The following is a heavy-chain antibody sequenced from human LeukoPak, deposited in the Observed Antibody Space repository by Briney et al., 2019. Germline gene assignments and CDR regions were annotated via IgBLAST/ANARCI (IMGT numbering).Heavy chain of an antibody. V-gene: IGHV4-59*01. Sequence: SSETLSLTCTVSGGSISSYYWSWIRQPPGKGLEWIGYIYYSGSTNYNPSLKSRVTISVDTSKNQFSLKLSSVTAADTAVYYCARAGDYDSSGYSSRDAFDIWGQGTMVTVSS. J-gene: IGHJ3*02. CDR2: IYYSGST. D-gene: IGHD3-22*01. CDR3: ARAGDYDSSGYSSRDAFDI. CDR1: GGSISSYY.